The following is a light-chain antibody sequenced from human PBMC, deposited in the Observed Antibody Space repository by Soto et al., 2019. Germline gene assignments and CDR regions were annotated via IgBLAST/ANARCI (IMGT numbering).Light chain of an antibody. CDR3: QSSDGNNMV. V-gene: IGLV6-57*02. CDR1: SGSIASGY. J-gene: IGLJ1*01. CDR2: DDN. Sequence: NFMLTQPHSVSESPGKTVTISCTGSSGSIASGYVQWYQQRPGSAPTTLIYDDNKRPAGVPDRFSGSIDSTSNSASLTISELKPEDEYDYYCQSSDGNNMVFGGGTKVTVL.